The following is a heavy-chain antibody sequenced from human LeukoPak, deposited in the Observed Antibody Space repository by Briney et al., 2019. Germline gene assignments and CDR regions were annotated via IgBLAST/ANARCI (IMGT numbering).Heavy chain of an antibody. CDR2: IYSGGTT. Sequence: PGGSLRLSCTASGFTVSSNYMSWVRQAPGKGLEWVSGIYSGGTTLYADSVKGRFTISRDNSKNTLYLQMNSLRAEDTAVYYCARASMVGAPYYFDYWGQGTLVTVSS. D-gene: IGHD1-26*01. J-gene: IGHJ4*02. V-gene: IGHV3-53*01. CDR1: GFTVSSNY. CDR3: ARASMVGAPYYFDY.